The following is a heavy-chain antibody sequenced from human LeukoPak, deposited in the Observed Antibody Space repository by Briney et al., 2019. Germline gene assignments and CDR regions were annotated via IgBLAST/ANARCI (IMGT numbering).Heavy chain of an antibody. CDR1: GFTFSSYA. V-gene: IGHV3-23*01. J-gene: IGHJ4*02. CDR2: ISGSGGST. CDR3: AKVSRGIAAAGTIKYFDY. D-gene: IGHD6-13*01. Sequence: GGSLRLSWAASGFTFSSYAMSWVRQAPGKGLGWVSAISGSGGSTYYADSVEGRFTIYRDNSKNTLYLQMNSLRAEDTAVYYCAKVSRGIAAAGTIKYFDYWGQGTLVTVSS.